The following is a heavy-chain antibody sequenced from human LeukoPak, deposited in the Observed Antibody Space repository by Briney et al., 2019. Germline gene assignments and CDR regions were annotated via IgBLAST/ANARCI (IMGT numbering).Heavy chain of an antibody. J-gene: IGHJ4*02. CDR2: ISSSGSTI. D-gene: IGHD6-13*01. Sequence: PGGSLRLSGAASGFTFSSYEMNWVRQAPGKGLEWVSYISSSGSTIYYADSVKGRFTISRDNSKNTLYLQMNSLRAEDTAVYYCVRGAYSSSWLNFDYWGQGTLVTVSS. CDR3: VRGAYSSSWLNFDY. CDR1: GFTFSSYE. V-gene: IGHV3-48*03.